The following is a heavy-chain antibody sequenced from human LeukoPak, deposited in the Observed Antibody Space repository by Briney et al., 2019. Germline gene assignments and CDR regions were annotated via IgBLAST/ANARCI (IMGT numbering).Heavy chain of an antibody. CDR2: IRYDGSSK. V-gene: IGHV3-30*02. CDR3: AKPLWFGESP. J-gene: IGHJ5*02. D-gene: IGHD3-10*01. Sequence: GGSLRLSCAASGFTFSSYGMHWVRQAPGKGLEWVAFIRYDGSSKYYADSVKGRSTISRDNSKNTLYLQMNSLRAEDTAVYYCAKPLWFGESPWGQGTLVTVSS. CDR1: GFTFSSYG.